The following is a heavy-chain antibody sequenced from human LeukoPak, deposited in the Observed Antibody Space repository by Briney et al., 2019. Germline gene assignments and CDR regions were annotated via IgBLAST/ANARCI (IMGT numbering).Heavy chain of an antibody. V-gene: IGHV3-11*04. CDR2: IRSSGSAM. D-gene: IGHD3-22*01. CDR3: ARAPGGYYDSSGHFGYWLDP. CDR1: GFTFSDYY. Sequence: GGSLRLSCTASGFTFSDYYMSWIRQAPGKWLDWVSNIRSSGSAMYYADSVKGRFTIPRDYTQNSLYLQMNSLGVEDTAVYYCARAPGGYYDSSGHFGYWLDPWGQGTLVTVSS. J-gene: IGHJ5*02.